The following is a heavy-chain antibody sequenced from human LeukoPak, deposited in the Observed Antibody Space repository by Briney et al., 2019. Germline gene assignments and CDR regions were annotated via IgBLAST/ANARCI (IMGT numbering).Heavy chain of an antibody. J-gene: IGHJ5*02. CDR2: IIPIFGIA. V-gene: IGHV1-69*04. CDR3: AREGSRDYDFWSGYPNWFDP. Sequence: ASVKVSCKASGGTFSSYAISWVRQAPGQGLEWMGRIIPIFGIANYAQKFQGRVTITADKSASTAYMELSSLRSEDTAVYYCAREGSRDYDFWSGYPNWFDPWGQGTLVTVS. D-gene: IGHD3-3*01. CDR1: GGTFSSYA.